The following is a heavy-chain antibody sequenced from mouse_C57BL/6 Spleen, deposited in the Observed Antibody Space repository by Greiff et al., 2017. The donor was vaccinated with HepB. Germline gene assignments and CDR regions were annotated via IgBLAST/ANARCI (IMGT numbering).Heavy chain of an antibody. Sequence: DVMLVESGGGLVKPGGSLKLSCAASGFTFSDYGMHWVRQAPEKGLEWVAYISSGSSTIYYADTVKGRFTISRDNAKNTLFLQMTSLRSEDTAMYYCARGGSSLYYYAMDYWGQGTSVTVSS. J-gene: IGHJ4*01. CDR2: ISSGSSTI. CDR1: GFTFSDYG. V-gene: IGHV5-17*01. CDR3: ARGGSSLYYYAMDY. D-gene: IGHD1-1*01.